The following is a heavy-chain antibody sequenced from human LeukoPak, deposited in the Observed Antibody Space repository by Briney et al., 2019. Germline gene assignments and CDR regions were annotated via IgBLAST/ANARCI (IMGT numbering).Heavy chain of an antibody. CDR3: ARNGCSTTNCYVQNWFDP. CDR1: GYTFTSYA. Sequence: ASVKVSFTASGYTFTSYAISWVRQAPGQGLEWMGWISAYNSNTNYAQKLQGRVTMTTDTSTSTAYMELRSLRSDDTAVYFCARNGCSTTNCYVQNWFDPWGQGTLVTVST. D-gene: IGHD2-2*01. J-gene: IGHJ5*02. V-gene: IGHV1-18*01. CDR2: ISAYNSNT.